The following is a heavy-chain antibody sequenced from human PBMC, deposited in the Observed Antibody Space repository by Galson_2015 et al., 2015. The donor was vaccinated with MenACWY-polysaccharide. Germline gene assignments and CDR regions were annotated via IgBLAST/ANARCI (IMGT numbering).Heavy chain of an antibody. J-gene: IGHJ3*01. V-gene: IGHV4-39*01. Sequence: ETLSLTCTVSGGSINSRSYHWGWIRQPPGKGLEWIGIIYYRGNTYYNPSLESRVTIFVDTSNNQFSLMLSSVTAADTALYYCARAPTPYCSSTSCFNKYAFDVWGQGTMVTVSS. D-gene: IGHD2-2*01. CDR3: ARAPTPYCSSTSCFNKYAFDV. CDR2: IYYRGNT. CDR1: GGSINSRSYH.